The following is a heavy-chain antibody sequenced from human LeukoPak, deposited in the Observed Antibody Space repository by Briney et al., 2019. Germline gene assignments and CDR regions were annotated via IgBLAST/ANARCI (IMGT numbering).Heavy chain of an antibody. CDR3: ARHSYGDYAGNYVMDV. D-gene: IGHD4-17*01. J-gene: IGHJ6*02. V-gene: IGHV4-59*08. CDR1: DGSISSYY. Sequence: PSETLSLTCTVSDGSISSYYWSWIRQPPGKGLEWIGYIYYSGNTNYNPSLKSRVTISLDTSQNQFSLKLSSVTAADTAVYYCARHSYGDYAGNYVMDVWGQGTTVTVSS. CDR2: IYYSGNT.